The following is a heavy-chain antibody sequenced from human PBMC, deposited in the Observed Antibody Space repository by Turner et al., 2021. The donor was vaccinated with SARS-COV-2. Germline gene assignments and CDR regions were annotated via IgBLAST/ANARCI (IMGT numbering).Heavy chain of an antibody. CDR1: GFTLSSDG. V-gene: IGHV3-33*01. CDR3: ARDKGEGSSGWLIPSGSYYFDY. J-gene: IGHJ4*02. Sequence: QVQLVVSGGGVVQPGRSPRLSCEEPGFTLSSDGMHWVRQAPGNGLEWVAFIWYDGSNKYYADSVKGRFTISRDNSKNTLYLQMNCLRAEDTAVYYCARDKGEGSSGWLIPSGSYYFDYWGQGTLVTVSS. CDR2: IWYDGSNK. D-gene: IGHD6-19*01.